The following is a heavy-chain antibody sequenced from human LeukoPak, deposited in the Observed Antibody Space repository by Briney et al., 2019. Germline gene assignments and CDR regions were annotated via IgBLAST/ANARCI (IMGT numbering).Heavy chain of an antibody. Sequence: GGSLRLSCAASGFTFSIYAMSWVRQAPGKGLQWVSSITSSGDGTYYADSVKGRFTISGDNSENMLYLQMNSLRVEDTAVYFCAKDRPNYYGSNGHYYRRDGDYWGQGTLVTVSS. V-gene: IGHV3-23*01. CDR3: AKDRPNYYGSNGHYYRRDGDY. D-gene: IGHD3-22*01. CDR2: ITSSGDGT. CDR1: GFTFSIYA. J-gene: IGHJ4*02.